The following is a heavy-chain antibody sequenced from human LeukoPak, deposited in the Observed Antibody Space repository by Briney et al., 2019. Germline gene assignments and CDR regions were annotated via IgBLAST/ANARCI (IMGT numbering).Heavy chain of an antibody. CDR2: TWSDGNNK. J-gene: IGHJ4*02. V-gene: IGHV3-33*01. CDR3: TRESHTVQDY. Sequence: GGSLRLSCAASGFTFSSCVMHWVRQAPGKGLEWVAATWSDGNNKYYADSVKGRFTISRDNSKDTLYLQMSSLRAEDSAVYYCTRESHTVQDYWGQGTLVTVSS. D-gene: IGHD4-17*01. CDR1: GFTFSSCV.